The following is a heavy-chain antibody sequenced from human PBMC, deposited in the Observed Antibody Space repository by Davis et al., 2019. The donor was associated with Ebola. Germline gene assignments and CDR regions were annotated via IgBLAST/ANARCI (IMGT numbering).Heavy chain of an antibody. V-gene: IGHV4-59*01. J-gene: IGHJ4*02. D-gene: IGHD3-16*01. CDR3: AERGGSV. CDR1: GASMTSYY. CDR2: IAYTGST. Sequence: PSETLSLTCTVSGASMTSYYWSWIRQPPGKGLEWIGYIAYTGSTNYNSSLYSRVTISVDTSKNQFSLKLNSVTAAETAMYFCAERGGSVWGQGTLVTVSS.